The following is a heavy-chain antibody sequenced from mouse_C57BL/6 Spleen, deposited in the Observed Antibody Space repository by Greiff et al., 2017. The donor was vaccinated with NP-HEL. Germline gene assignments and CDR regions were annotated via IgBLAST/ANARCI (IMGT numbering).Heavy chain of an antibody. Sequence: VQLQQSGAELAKPGASVKLSCKASGYTFTSYWMHWVKQRPGQGLEWIGYINPSSGYTKYNQKFKDKATLTADKSSSTAYMQLSSLTYEDSAVYYCAREALTTVVAPGFAYWGQGTLVTVSA. CDR2: INPSSGYT. D-gene: IGHD1-1*01. V-gene: IGHV1-7*01. J-gene: IGHJ3*01. CDR1: GYTFTSYW. CDR3: AREALTTVVAPGFAY.